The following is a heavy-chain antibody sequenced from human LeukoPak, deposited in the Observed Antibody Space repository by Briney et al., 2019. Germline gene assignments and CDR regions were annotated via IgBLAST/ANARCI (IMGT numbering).Heavy chain of an antibody. J-gene: IGHJ6*04. CDR3: AKDQRGPAAMLYYYYYGMDV. CDR1: GFTFSSYG. V-gene: IGHV3-30*18. CDR2: ISYDGSNK. Sequence: GRSLRLSCAASGFTFSSYGMHWVRQAPGKGLEGVAVISYDGSNKYYADSVKGRFTISRDNSKNTLYLQMNSLRAEDTAVYYCAKDQRGPAAMLYYYYYGMDVWGKGTTVTVSS. D-gene: IGHD2-2*01.